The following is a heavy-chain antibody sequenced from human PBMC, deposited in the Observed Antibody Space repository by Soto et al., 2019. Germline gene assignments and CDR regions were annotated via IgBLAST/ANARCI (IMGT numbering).Heavy chain of an antibody. J-gene: IGHJ6*02. Sequence: PGESLKISCKGSGYSFTTNWIGWVRQMPGKGLEWMGIIYPDDSDTRYSPSFQGQVSISADKSISTAYLQWSSLKASDTAMYYCARHRMEYYAMDVCGQGTTVTVSS. CDR3: ARHRMEYYAMDV. CDR2: IYPDDSDT. V-gene: IGHV5-51*01. CDR1: GYSFTTNW. D-gene: IGHD2-8*01.